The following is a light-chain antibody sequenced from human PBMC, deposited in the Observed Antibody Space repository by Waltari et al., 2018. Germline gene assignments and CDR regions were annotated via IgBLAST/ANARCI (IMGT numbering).Light chain of an antibody. CDR2: GAS. V-gene: IGKV3-20*01. CDR3: QQYGSSPYT. Sequence: EIVLTQSPGTLSLSPGESATLSCRASQSVSSSYLAWYQQKPGQAPRLLIYGASSRATGIPDRFSGSGSGTDFTLTISRLEPEDFAVYYCQQYGSSPYTFGQGTKLEIK. J-gene: IGKJ2*01. CDR1: QSVSSSY.